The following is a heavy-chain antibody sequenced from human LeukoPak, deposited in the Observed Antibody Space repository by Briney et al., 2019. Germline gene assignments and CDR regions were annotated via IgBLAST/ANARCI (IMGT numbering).Heavy chain of an antibody. D-gene: IGHD3-10*01. CDR3: ARGRVTMVRGVTKPYNWFDP. CDR2: INHSGST. V-gene: IGHV4-34*01. Sequence: PLETLSLTCAVYGGSFSGCYWSWIRQPPGKGLEWIGEINHSGSTNYNPSLKSRVTISVDTSKNQFSLKLSSVTAADTAVYYCARGRVTMVRGVTKPYNWFDPWGQGTLVTVSS. CDR1: GGSFSGCY. J-gene: IGHJ5*02.